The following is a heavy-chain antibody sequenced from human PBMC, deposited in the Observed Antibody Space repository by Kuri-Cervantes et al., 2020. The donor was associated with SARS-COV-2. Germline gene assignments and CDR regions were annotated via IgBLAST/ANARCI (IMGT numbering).Heavy chain of an antibody. CDR2: ISSSGSTI. Sequence: GESLKISCAASGFTFSDYYMSWIRQAPGKGLEWVSYISSSGSTIYYADSVKGRFTISRDNAKNSLYLQMNSLRAEDTAVYYCARGRIGYSSGWSYWYFDLWGRGTLVTVSS. D-gene: IGHD6-19*01. CDR3: ARGRIGYSSGWSYWYFDL. J-gene: IGHJ2*01. CDR1: GFTFSDYY. V-gene: IGHV3-11*01.